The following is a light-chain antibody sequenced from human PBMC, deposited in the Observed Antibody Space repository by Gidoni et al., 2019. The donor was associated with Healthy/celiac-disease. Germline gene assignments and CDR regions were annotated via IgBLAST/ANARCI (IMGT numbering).Light chain of an antibody. CDR1: QSVLSSSNNKNY. J-gene: IGKJ5*01. CDR3: QQYYSTLIT. V-gene: IGKV4-1*01. CDR2: WAS. Sequence: DIVLTQSPDSLPVSLGERATINCKSSQSVLSSSNNKNYLAWYQQKPGQPPKLLIYWASTRASGVPDRFSGSGSGTDFPLTISSLQAEDVAVYYCQQYYSTLITFGQGTRLEIK.